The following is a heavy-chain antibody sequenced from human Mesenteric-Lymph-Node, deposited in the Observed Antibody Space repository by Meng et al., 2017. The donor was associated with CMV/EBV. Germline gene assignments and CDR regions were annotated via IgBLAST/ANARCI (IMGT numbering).Heavy chain of an antibody. D-gene: IGHD3-3*01. CDR2: ISTIGGSI. V-gene: IGHV3-11*01. CDR3: ARVPSGYYHFDY. J-gene: IGHJ4*02. Sequence: GGSLRLSCAASGFTFSDYYMSWIRQAPGKGLQWVSYISTIGGSISYADSVKGRFTNSRDNAKNSLFLQMNSLRDEDTALYYCARVPSGYYHFDYWGQGTLVTVSS. CDR1: GFTFSDYY.